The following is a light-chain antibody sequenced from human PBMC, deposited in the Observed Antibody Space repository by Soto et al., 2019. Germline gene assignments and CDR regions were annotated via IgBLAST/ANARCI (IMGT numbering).Light chain of an antibody. CDR3: LQRSVWPWT. J-gene: IGKJ1*01. CDR1: QSVGNN. CDR2: DVF. V-gene: IGKV3-11*01. Sequence: MVLTQSPATLSLSPGERATLSCRARQSVGNNLAWYQQKPGQAPRLLIFDVFNRATGIPARFSGSGSGTDFTLTISSLEPEDFAVYYCLQRSVWPWTFGQGTKVEVK.